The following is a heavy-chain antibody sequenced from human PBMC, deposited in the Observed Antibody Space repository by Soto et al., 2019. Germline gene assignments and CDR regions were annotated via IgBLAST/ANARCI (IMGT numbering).Heavy chain of an antibody. CDR3: AKDTIVAGAPNCFDS. Sequence: EVQLLESGGDLVQPGGSLRLSCAASGFIFRSYAMSWVRQAPGKGLEWVSGISGSDGSTFYSDSVKGRFTSSRDNSKNTLYLQMNTLRAEDTAVYYCAKDTIVAGAPNCFDSWGHGTLVTVSS. CDR1: GFIFRSYA. J-gene: IGHJ5*01. V-gene: IGHV3-23*01. CDR2: ISGSDGST. D-gene: IGHD6-19*01.